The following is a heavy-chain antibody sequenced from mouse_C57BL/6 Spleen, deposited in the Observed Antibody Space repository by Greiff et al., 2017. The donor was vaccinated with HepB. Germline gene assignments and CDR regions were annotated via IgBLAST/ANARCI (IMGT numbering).Heavy chain of an antibody. J-gene: IGHJ3*01. D-gene: IGHD2-3*01. Sequence: DVHLVESGGGLVKPGGSLKLSCAASGFTFSSYAMSWVRQTPEKRLEWVATISDGGSYTYYPDNVKGRFTISRDNAKNNLYLQMSHLKSEDTAMYYCARDDGTGFAYWGQGTLVTVSA. CDR3: ARDDGTGFAY. CDR1: GFTFSSYA. CDR2: ISDGGSYT. V-gene: IGHV5-4*01.